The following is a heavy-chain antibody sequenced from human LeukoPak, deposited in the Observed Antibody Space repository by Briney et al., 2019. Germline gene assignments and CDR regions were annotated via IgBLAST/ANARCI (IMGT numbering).Heavy chain of an antibody. CDR1: GFPFSTYE. CDR2: ISSSDNTI. J-gene: IGHJ4*02. D-gene: IGHD1-26*01. Sequence: GGSLRLSCAASGFPFSTYEMDWVRRAPGKGLEWVSYISSSDNTIYYADSVKGRFTISRDNAKNSLYLQMNSLRAEDTAVYYCASLWELTDYWGQGTLVTVSS. CDR3: ASLWELTDY. V-gene: IGHV3-48*03.